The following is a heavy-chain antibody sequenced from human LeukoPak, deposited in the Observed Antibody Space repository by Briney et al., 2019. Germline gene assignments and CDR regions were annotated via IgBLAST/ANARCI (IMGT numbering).Heavy chain of an antibody. Sequence: PGGSLRLSCAASGFTFSSYSMNWVRQAPGKGLEWVSSISSSSSYIYYADSVKGRFTISRDNAKNSLYLQMNSLRAEDTAVYYCARDLSSSSWGYYYYYYMDVWGKGTTVTVSS. CDR1: GFTFSSYS. CDR2: ISSSSSYI. D-gene: IGHD6-6*01. J-gene: IGHJ6*03. V-gene: IGHV3-21*01. CDR3: ARDLSSSSWGYYYYYYMDV.